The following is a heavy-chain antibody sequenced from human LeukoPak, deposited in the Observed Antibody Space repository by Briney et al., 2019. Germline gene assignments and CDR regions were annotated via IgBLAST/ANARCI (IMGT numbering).Heavy chain of an antibody. V-gene: IGHV4-59*08. Sequence: SETLSLTCTVSSGSISSYYWSWIRQPPGKGLEWIGYIYYSGTTYYNPSLKSRVTISVDTSKNQFSLKLSSVTGADTAVYYCARHLRFATRGYSYGYGDAFDIWGQGTMVTVSS. D-gene: IGHD5-18*01. CDR1: SGSISSYY. CDR3: ARHLRFATRGYSYGYGDAFDI. J-gene: IGHJ3*02. CDR2: IYYSGTT.